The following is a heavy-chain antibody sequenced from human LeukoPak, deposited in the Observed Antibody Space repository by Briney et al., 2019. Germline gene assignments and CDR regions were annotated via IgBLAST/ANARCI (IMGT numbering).Heavy chain of an antibody. CDR1: GYTFTTSG. Sequence: GASVQVSCKASGYTFTTSGINWVRQAPGQGLEWMGWISAYNGDTNYAQKLRGRLTMTTDTSTSTAYMELRSLRSDDTAVYYCARDAATGFDLDYWGQGTLVTVSS. J-gene: IGHJ4*02. CDR3: ARDAATGFDLDY. V-gene: IGHV1-18*01. D-gene: IGHD3-10*01. CDR2: ISAYNGDT.